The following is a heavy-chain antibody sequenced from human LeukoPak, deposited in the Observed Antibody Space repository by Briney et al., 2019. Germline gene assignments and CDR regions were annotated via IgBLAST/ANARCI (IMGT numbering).Heavy chain of an antibody. J-gene: IGHJ4*02. CDR2: ISYDGSNK. Sequence: GGSLRLSCAASGFTFSSYAMHWVRQAPGKGLEWVAAISYDGSNKYYADSVKGRFTISRDNSKNTLYLQMNSLRAEDTAVYYCARERGYSYGYCDYWGQGTLVTVSS. D-gene: IGHD5-18*01. CDR3: ARERGYSYGYCDY. V-gene: IGHV3-30-3*01. CDR1: GFTFSSYA.